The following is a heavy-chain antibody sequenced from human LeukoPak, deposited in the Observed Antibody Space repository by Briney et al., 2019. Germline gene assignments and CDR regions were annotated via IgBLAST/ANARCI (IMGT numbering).Heavy chain of an antibody. V-gene: IGHV3-23*01. CDR2: ISGSGGST. Sequence: GGSLRLSCAASGFTFSSYAMSWVRQAPGKGLEWVSAISGSGGSTYYADSVKGRFTISRDNSKNTLYLQMNSLRAEDTAVYYCAEDVVPLRGSSSSGYWGQGTLVTVSS. D-gene: IGHD6-6*01. J-gene: IGHJ4*02. CDR3: AEDVVPLRGSSSSGY. CDR1: GFTFSSYA.